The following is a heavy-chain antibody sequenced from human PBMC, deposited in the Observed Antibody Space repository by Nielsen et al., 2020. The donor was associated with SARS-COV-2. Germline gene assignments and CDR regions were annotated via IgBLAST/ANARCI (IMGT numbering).Heavy chain of an antibody. D-gene: IGHD3-3*01. Sequence: ASVKVSCKVSGYTLTELSMHWVRQAPGKGLEWMGGFDPEDDETIYAQKFQGRVTMTEDTSTDTAYMELSSLRSEDTAVYYCATSPPILAGGWFDPWGQGTLVTVSS. CDR2: FDPEDDET. CDR1: GYTLTELS. V-gene: IGHV1-24*01. J-gene: IGHJ5*02. CDR3: ATSPPILAGGWFDP.